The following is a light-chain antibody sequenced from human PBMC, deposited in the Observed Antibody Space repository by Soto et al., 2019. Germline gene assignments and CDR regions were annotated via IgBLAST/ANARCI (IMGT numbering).Light chain of an antibody. CDR2: AAS. Sequence: GDRVTITCRASQSISSYLNWYQQKPGKAPKLLIYAASSLQSGVPSRFSGSGSGTEFTLTISSLQSEDFAVYYCQQYDNWPLTFGGGTKVDIK. V-gene: IGKV1-39*02. J-gene: IGKJ4*01. CDR3: QQYDNWPLT. CDR1: QSISSY.